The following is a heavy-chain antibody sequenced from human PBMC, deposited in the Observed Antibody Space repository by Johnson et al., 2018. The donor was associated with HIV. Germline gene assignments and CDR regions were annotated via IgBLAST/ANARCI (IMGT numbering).Heavy chain of an antibody. Sequence: QMHLVESGGGLVQPGGSLRLSCAASGFTFSSYAMHWVRQAPGKGLEWVAVISYDGSNKYYADSVKGRFTISRDNSKNTLYLQMNSLRAEDTAVYYCARERIGYSSSGDAFDIWGQGTMVTVSS. CDR3: ARERIGYSSSGDAFDI. CDR2: ISYDGSNK. J-gene: IGHJ3*02. D-gene: IGHD6-13*01. CDR1: GFTFSSYA. V-gene: IGHV3-30-3*01.